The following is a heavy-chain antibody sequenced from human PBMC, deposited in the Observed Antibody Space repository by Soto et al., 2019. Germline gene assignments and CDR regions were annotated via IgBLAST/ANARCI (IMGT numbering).Heavy chain of an antibody. CDR1: GGSISSGGYY. CDR2: IYYSGST. Sequence: QVQLQESGPGLVKPSQTLSLTCTVSGGSISSGGYYWSWIRQHPGKGLEWIGYIYYSGSTYFNPSLKSRLTISVDTSKNQFSLQLRSVTAADTDVYYCERAGQSSSSEGANWFDPGGQGTLVTVSS. CDR3: ERAGQSSSSEGANWFDP. D-gene: IGHD6-6*01. V-gene: IGHV4-31*03. J-gene: IGHJ5*02.